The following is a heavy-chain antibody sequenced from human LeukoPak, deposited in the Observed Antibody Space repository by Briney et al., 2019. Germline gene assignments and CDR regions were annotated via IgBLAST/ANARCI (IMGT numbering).Heavy chain of an antibody. CDR2: ISGSGGST. D-gene: IGHD2-2*01. Sequence: GGSLRLSCAASGFTFSSYAMSWVRQAPGKGLDWVSAISGSGGSTYYADSVKGRFTISRDNSKNTLYLQMNSLRAEDTAVYYCAKARVGYCSSTSCPLGYWGQGTLVTVSS. J-gene: IGHJ4*02. V-gene: IGHV3-23*01. CDR3: AKARVGYCSSTSCPLGY. CDR1: GFTFSSYA.